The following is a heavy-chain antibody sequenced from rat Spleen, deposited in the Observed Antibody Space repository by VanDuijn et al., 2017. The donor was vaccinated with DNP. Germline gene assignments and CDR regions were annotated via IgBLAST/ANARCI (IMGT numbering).Heavy chain of an antibody. Sequence: EVQLVESDGGLVQPGRSLKLSCAASGFTFSDYYMAWVRQAPTKGLEWVATIAYDGFTTYYRDSVKGRFTISRDNAKSSLSLQMNSLKSEDTATYYCARQTTVPTGWFAYWGQGTLVTVSS. V-gene: IGHV5-29*01. CDR1: GFTFSDYY. CDR3: ARQTTVPTGWFAY. D-gene: IGHD1-1*01. CDR2: IAYDGFTT. J-gene: IGHJ3*01.